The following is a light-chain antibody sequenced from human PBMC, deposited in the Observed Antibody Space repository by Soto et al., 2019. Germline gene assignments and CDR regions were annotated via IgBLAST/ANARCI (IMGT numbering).Light chain of an antibody. J-gene: IGKJ5*01. Sequence: EIVMTQSPATLSVSPGERATLSCRASQSVSSNLAWYQQKPGQAPRLLIYGASTRATGIPARFSGSGSGTDFTLTISRLEPEDFAVYYCQQYGDSLPITFGQGTRLEIK. CDR3: QQYGDSLPIT. V-gene: IGKV3-15*01. CDR2: GAS. CDR1: QSVSSN.